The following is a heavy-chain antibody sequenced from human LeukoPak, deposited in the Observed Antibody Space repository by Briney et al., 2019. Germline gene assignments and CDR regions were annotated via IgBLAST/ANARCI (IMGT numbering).Heavy chain of an antibody. D-gene: IGHD6-13*01. Sequence: PGGSLRLSRAASGFTFDDYGMSWVRQAPGKGLEWVSGINWNGSSTGYADSVKGRFTISRDNAKNSLYLQMNSLRAEDTALYYCARDTTAAGLYYFDYWGQGTLVTVSS. J-gene: IGHJ4*02. CDR3: ARDTTAAGLYYFDY. V-gene: IGHV3-20*04. CDR2: INWNGSST. CDR1: GFTFDDYG.